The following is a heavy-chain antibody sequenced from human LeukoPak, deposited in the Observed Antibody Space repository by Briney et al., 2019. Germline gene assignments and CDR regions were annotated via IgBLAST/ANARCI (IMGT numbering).Heavy chain of an antibody. V-gene: IGHV1-18*01. Sequence: ASVKVSCKASGYSFTSYGISWVRQAPGQGLEWMGWISAYNGNTNYAQKLQGRVTMTTDTSTSTAYIELRSLRSDDTAVYYCARDQSIAARPPSYWGQGTLVTVSS. CDR2: ISAYNGNT. J-gene: IGHJ4*02. D-gene: IGHD6-6*01. CDR1: GYSFTSYG. CDR3: ARDQSIAARPPSY.